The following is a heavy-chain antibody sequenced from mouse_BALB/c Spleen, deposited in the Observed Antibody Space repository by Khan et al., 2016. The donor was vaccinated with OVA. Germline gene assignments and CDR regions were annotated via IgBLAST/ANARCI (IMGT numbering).Heavy chain of an antibody. CDR2: IWSDGNT. CDR1: GSSSTSYG. Sequence: QMQLEESGPGLVAPSQSLSITCTVSGSSSTSYGVSWARQTPGKGLEWLGVIWSDGNTNYHSSLKSRLTIPKDNSKSQDLLKLNSLQTADTATYYWAIIFYGYDWFAYWGQGTLVTVSA. CDR3: AIIFYGYDWFAY. D-gene: IGHD2-2*01. V-gene: IGHV2-3*01. J-gene: IGHJ3*01.